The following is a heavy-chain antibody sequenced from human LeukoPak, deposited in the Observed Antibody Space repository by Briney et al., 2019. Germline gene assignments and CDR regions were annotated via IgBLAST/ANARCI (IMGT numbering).Heavy chain of an antibody. CDR1: GFTFSSYG. CDR2: ISSSSSTI. Sequence: GGSLRLSCAASGFTFSSYGMHWVRQAPGKGLEWVSYISSSSSTIYYADSVKGRFTISRDNAKNSLYLQMNSLRAEDTAVYYCARGVRYYDSSGTLLDYWGQGTLVTVSS. J-gene: IGHJ4*02. D-gene: IGHD3-22*01. V-gene: IGHV3-48*04. CDR3: ARGVRYYDSSGTLLDY.